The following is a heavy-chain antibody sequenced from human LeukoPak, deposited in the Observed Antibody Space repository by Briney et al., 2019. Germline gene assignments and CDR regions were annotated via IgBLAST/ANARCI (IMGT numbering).Heavy chain of an antibody. Sequence: GGSLRLSCAASGFTFSSYEMSWVRQAPGKGLEWVAYIDFSGSTIYHADSVKGRFTISRDNAKNSLYLQMNSLRAEDTAVYYCARGFGVAYYYYYMDVWGKGTTVTISS. D-gene: IGHD3-3*01. CDR1: GFTFSSYE. V-gene: IGHV3-48*03. J-gene: IGHJ6*03. CDR3: ARGFGVAYYYYYMDV. CDR2: IDFSGSTI.